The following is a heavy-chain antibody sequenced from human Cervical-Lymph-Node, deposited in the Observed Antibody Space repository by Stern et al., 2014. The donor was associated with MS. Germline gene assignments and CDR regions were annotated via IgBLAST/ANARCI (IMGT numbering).Heavy chain of an antibody. CDR1: GYSFTANW. D-gene: IGHD4-17*01. CDR2: IYPCDSDT. Sequence: VQLVQSGAEVKQPGESLKISCKGSGYSFTANWIAWVRQMPGKGLEWMGIIYPCDSDTRYSPSVQGQVTISADKSISTASLQWSSLKASDTAMYYCARDYGDYAFDYWGQGTLVTVSS. CDR3: ARDYGDYAFDY. V-gene: IGHV5-51*01. J-gene: IGHJ4*02.